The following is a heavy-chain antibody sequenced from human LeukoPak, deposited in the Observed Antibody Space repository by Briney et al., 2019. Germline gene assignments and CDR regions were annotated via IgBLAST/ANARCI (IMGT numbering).Heavy chain of an antibody. CDR2: ISGSGTSP. Sequence: PGGSLRLSCAASGFIFNNFAMSWVRQAPGKGLEWVSGISGSGTSPYYADSVKGRFTISRDNSKNTVYLQMNSLRAEDTAVYYCAKVFSIVGATTFDYWGQGTLVTVSS. J-gene: IGHJ4*02. D-gene: IGHD1-26*01. CDR1: GFIFNNFA. V-gene: IGHV3-23*01. CDR3: AKVFSIVGATTFDY.